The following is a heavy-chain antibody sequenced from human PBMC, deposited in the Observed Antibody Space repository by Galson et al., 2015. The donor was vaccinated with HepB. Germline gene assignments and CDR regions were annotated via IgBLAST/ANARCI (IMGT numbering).Heavy chain of an antibody. CDR3: AKLDGQEGRFY. J-gene: IGHJ4*02. D-gene: IGHD5-24*01. CDR1: GFTFSSYA. Sequence: SLRLSCAASGFTFSSYAMSWVRQAPGKGLEWVSAISGRCGSTYYADSVKGRFTISRDNSKNTLYLQMNSLRAEDTAVYYCAKLDGQEGRFYWGQGTLVTVSS. CDR2: ISGRCGST. V-gene: IGHV3-23*01.